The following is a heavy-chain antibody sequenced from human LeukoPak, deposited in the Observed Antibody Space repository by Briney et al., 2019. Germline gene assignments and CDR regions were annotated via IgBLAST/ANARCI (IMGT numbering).Heavy chain of an antibody. J-gene: IGHJ4*02. D-gene: IGHD2-8*01. V-gene: IGHV4-31*01. CDR1: GGSISSGGYY. CDR3: ARVGAHIYLYG. CDR2: IYYSGST. Sequence: SETLSLTCTVSGGSISSGGYYWSWIRPHPGKGLEWNGYIYYSGSTYYNPSLKSPVTISIDTYKNQFSLKPGSVTAAATAVCYCARVGAHIYLYGWGQGALVTVSS.